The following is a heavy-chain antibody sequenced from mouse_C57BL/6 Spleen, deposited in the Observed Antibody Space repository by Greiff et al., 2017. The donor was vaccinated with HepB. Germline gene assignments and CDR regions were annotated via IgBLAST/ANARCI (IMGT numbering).Heavy chain of an antibody. J-gene: IGHJ3*01. V-gene: IGHV1-80*01. CDR2: IYPGDGDT. D-gene: IGHD1-1*01. Sequence: QVQLQQSGAELVKPGASVKISCKASGYAFSSYCMNWVKQRPGKGLEWIGQIYPGDGDTNYNGKFKGKATLTADKSSSTAYMQLSSLTSEDSAVYFCARWDYGRDWGQGTLVTVSA. CDR1: GYAFSSYC. CDR3: ARWDYGRD.